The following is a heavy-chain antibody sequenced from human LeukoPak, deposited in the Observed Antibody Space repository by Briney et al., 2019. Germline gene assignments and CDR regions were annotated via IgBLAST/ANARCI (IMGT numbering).Heavy chain of an antibody. Sequence: PSETLSLTCTVSGDSINKYHWTWIRQPPGKGLEWIGFIFSDGNTNYNPSLKSRHTISLDTSKNQFSLKLTSVTAADTAVYFCARGHYDLNLWGQGTLVTVSS. V-gene: IGHV4-59*08. CDR2: IFSDGNT. D-gene: IGHD3/OR15-3a*01. J-gene: IGHJ5*02. CDR1: GDSINKYH. CDR3: ARGHYDLNL.